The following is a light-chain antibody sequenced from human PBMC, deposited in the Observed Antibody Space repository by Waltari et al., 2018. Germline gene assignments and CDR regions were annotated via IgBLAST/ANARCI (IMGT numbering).Light chain of an antibody. CDR2: ANV. CDR1: SSNIGNTY. Sequence: QSVLTQPPSVSAAPGQKVTIPCSGYSSNIGNTYVSWYQQLPGTAPKLLIYANVERPSGIPARFSGSKSGTSATLDITGLQTGDEADYFCGTWDSGLRAVVFGGGTKLTVL. CDR3: GTWDSGLRAVV. V-gene: IGLV1-51*01. J-gene: IGLJ3*02.